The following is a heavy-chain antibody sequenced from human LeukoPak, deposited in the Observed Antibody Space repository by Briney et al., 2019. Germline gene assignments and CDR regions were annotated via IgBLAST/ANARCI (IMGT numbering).Heavy chain of an antibody. Sequence: GGSLRLSCAASGFTFSSYSMNWVRQAPGKGLEWVSSISSSSSYIYYADSVKGRFTISRDNSKNTLYLQMNSPRAEDTAVYYCAKGPYYYGSGSYTDYWGQGTLVTVSS. CDR2: ISSSSSYI. J-gene: IGHJ4*02. D-gene: IGHD3-10*01. CDR1: GFTFSSYS. V-gene: IGHV3-21*04. CDR3: AKGPYYYGSGSYTDY.